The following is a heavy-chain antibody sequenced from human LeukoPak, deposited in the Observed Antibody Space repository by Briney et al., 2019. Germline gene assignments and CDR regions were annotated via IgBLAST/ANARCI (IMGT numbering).Heavy chain of an antibody. D-gene: IGHD7-27*01. CDR1: GGSISSSSYY. Sequence: KPSETLSLTCTVSGGSISSSSYYWGWIRQPPGRGLEWVVSNYYSGSTYYNPSLKSRVTISVYTSKNQFSLKLSSVTAADTAVCYCARPSGLGIADAFDIWGQGTMVTVSS. V-gene: IGHV4-39*01. CDR3: ARPSGLGIADAFDI. J-gene: IGHJ3*02. CDR2: NYYSGST.